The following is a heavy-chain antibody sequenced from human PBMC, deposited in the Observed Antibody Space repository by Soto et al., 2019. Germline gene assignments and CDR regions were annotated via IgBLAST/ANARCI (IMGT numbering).Heavy chain of an antibody. CDR2: IDPSDSYT. CDR3: ARHYNILTGYDY. V-gene: IGHV5-10-1*01. CDR1: GYCFTSYW. D-gene: IGHD3-9*01. Sequence: PGESPNIYCKGSGYCFTSYWISWVRQMPGKGREWMGRIDPSDSYTNYSPSFQGHVTISADKSISTAYLQWSSLKASDTAMYYCARHYNILTGYDYWVRGTLVTVSS. J-gene: IGHJ4*02.